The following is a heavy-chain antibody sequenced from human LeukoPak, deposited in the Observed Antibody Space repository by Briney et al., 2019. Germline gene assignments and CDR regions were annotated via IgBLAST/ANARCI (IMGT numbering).Heavy chain of an antibody. J-gene: IGHJ5*02. CDR3: ARRLGYCSGGSCYSVWFDP. Sequence: GESLQISCKGSGYSFTSYWIGWVRQMPGKGLEWMGIIYPGDSDTRYSPSFQGQVTISADKSISTAYLQWGSLKASDTAMYYCARRLGYCSGGSCYSVWFDPWGQGTLVIVSS. CDR1: GYSFTSYW. V-gene: IGHV5-51*01. D-gene: IGHD2-15*01. CDR2: IYPGDSDT.